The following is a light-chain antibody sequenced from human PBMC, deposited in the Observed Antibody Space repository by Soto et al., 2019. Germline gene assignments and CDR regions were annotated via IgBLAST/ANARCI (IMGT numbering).Light chain of an antibody. V-gene: IGLV2-14*01. CDR1: SSDVGAYHS. Sequence: QSALTQPASVSGSPGQSITISCTGTSSDVGAYHSVSWYQQHPGKAPKLMIYEVSNRPSGLSNRFSGSKSGNTASLTISGLQSEDEADYYCSSYAGSSTFVVFGGGTKVTVL. J-gene: IGLJ2*01. CDR3: SSYAGSSTFVV. CDR2: EVS.